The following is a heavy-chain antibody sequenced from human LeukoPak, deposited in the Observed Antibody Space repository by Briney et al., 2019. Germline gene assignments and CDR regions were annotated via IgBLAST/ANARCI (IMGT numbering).Heavy chain of an antibody. D-gene: IGHD5-24*01. CDR2: FDIEDVET. J-gene: IGHJ2*01. V-gene: IGHV1-24*01. CDR1: GYALSESS. Sequence: ASVKVSCKVSGYALSESSIHWVRQTPGEGFEWMGGFDIEDVETAYAQKIRGRVTMTEDTSTDTAYMELINLRSDDTAVYFCVSDRSDGGFPESNGYPTFDLWGRGTLVTVSS. CDR3: VSDRSDGGFPESNGYPTFDL.